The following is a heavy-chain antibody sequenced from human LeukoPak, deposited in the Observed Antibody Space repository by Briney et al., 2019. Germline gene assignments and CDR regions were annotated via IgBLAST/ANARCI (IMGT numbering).Heavy chain of an antibody. V-gene: IGHV1-69*13. CDR2: IIPIFGTA. CDR3: ASQIARYCSSTSCYM. CDR1: GGTFSSYA. Sequence: ASVKVSCKASGGTFSSYAISWVRQAPGQWLEWMGGIIPIFGTANYAQKFQGRVTTTADESTSTAYMELSSLRSEDTAVYYCASQIARYCSSTSCYMWGQGTLVTVSS. J-gene: IGHJ4*02. D-gene: IGHD2-2*02.